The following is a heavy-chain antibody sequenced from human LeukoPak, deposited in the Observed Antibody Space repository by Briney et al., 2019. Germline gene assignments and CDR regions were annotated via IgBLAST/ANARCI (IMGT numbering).Heavy chain of an antibody. CDR1: GFTFSRYW. CDR2: IKYDGYEE. Sequence: PGGSLRLSCAASGFTFSRYWMSWMRQAPGKGLEWVANIKYDGYEEYYVDSVKGQFTISRDNAKNSLYLQLNSLRVEDSAVYYCKSGGAAPGSFDYWGQGTLVTVSP. V-gene: IGHV3-7*01. J-gene: IGHJ4*02. D-gene: IGHD1-1*01. CDR3: KSGGAAPGSFDY.